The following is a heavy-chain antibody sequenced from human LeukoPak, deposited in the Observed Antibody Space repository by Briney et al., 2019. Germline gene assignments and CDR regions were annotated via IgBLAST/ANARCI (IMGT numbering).Heavy chain of an antibody. D-gene: IGHD4-17*01. CDR2: IYTSGST. J-gene: IGHJ4*02. CDR1: GGSISSGSYY. V-gene: IGHV4-61*02. Sequence: PSQTLSLTCTVSGGSISSGSYYWSWIRQPAGKGLEWIGRIYTSGSTNYNPSLKSRVTISIDTSKNQFSLKLSSVTAADTAVYYCARVSPVTTESNWGQGTLVTVSS. CDR3: ARVSPVTTESN.